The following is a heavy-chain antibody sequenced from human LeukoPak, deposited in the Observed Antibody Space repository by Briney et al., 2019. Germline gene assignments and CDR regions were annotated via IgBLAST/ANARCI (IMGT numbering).Heavy chain of an antibody. J-gene: IGHJ3*02. CDR3: AKEYYYDSSGYYRGGASDI. Sequence: GGSLRLSCAASGFTFSSYAMSWVRQAPGKGLEWVSAISGSGGSTYYADSVKGRFTISRDNSKNTLYLQMNSLRAEDTAVYYCAKEYYYDSSGYYRGGASDIWGQGTMVTVSS. V-gene: IGHV3-23*01. D-gene: IGHD3-22*01. CDR2: ISGSGGST. CDR1: GFTFSSYA.